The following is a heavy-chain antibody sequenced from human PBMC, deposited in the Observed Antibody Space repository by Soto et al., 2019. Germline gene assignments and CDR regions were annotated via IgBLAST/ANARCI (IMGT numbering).Heavy chain of an antibody. J-gene: IGHJ4*02. CDR3: AKGPDRYSYGSHYFDY. CDR2: ISGSGGST. V-gene: IGHV3-23*01. D-gene: IGHD5-18*01. CDR1: GFTFSSYA. Sequence: PGGSLRLSCAASGFTFSSYAMSWVRQAPGKGLEWVSAISGSGGSTYYADSVKGRFTISRDNSKNTLYLQMNSLRAEDTAVYYCAKGPDRYSYGSHYFDYWGQGTLVTVSS.